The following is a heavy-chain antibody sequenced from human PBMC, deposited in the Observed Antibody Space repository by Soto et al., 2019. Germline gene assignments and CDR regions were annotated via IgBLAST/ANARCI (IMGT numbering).Heavy chain of an antibody. CDR2: IGTAGDP. V-gene: IGHV3-13*05. CDR3: ARGVRHYDSSGYPYNWFDP. J-gene: IGHJ5*02. Sequence: GXALRLACAASGFPFSSYDMHWVRQATGKGLEWVSAIGTAGDPYYPGSVKGRFTISRENAKNSLYLQMNSLRAGDTAVYYCARGVRHYDSSGYPYNWFDPWGQGTLVTVSS. D-gene: IGHD3-22*01. CDR1: GFPFSSYD.